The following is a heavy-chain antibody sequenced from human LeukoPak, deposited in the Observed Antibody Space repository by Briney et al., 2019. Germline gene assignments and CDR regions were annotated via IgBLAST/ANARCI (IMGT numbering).Heavy chain of an antibody. V-gene: IGHV4-39*07. D-gene: IGHD6-13*01. J-gene: IGHJ4*02. CDR2: IFYSGGT. CDR1: GGSINTPNYY. CDR3: AKEPSYSSSHNFDY. Sequence: SETLSLTCTVSGGSINTPNYYWGWIRQTPGKGLEWIGNIFYSGGTYYSPSLTSRVTISLDTSRNQFSLKLNSVTAADTAVYYCAKEPSYSSSHNFDYWGQGTLVTVSS.